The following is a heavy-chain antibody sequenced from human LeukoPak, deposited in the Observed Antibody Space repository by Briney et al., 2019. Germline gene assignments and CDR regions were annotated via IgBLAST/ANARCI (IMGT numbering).Heavy chain of an antibody. CDR1: GFTFSSYA. Sequence: PGGSLRLSCAASGFTFSSYAMPWVRQAPGKGLEWVAVISYDGSNKYYADSVKGRFTISRDNSKNTLYLQMNSLRAEDTAVYYCARVRDIVVVVAALDYWGQGTLVTASS. D-gene: IGHD2-15*01. CDR2: ISYDGSNK. CDR3: ARVRDIVVVVAALDY. J-gene: IGHJ4*02. V-gene: IGHV3-30*04.